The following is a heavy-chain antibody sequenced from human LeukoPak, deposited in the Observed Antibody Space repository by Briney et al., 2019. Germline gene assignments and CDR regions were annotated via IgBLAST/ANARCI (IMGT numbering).Heavy chain of an antibody. CDR3: ARRYGCSSTSCYTSALDY. CDR1: GYSFTNYR. Sequence: GASLKISCKGSGYSFTNYRICWVHQMPEKRLEWMGIIYPGDSDTRYSPSFQGQVTISADKSISTAYLQWSSLKASDTAMYYCARRYGCSSTSCYTSALDYWGQGTLVTVSS. V-gene: IGHV5-51*07. D-gene: IGHD2-2*02. J-gene: IGHJ4*02. CDR2: IYPGDSDT.